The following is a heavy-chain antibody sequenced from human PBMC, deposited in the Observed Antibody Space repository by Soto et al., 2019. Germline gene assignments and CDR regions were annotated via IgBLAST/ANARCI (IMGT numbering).Heavy chain of an antibody. CDR3: TRPSYDYGDYGSRYYGMDV. Sequence: EVQLVESGGGLVQPGGSLKLSCAASGFTFSGSAMHWVRQASGKGLEWVGRIRSKANSYATAYAASVKGRFTISRDDSKNTAYLQMNSLKTEDTAVYYCTRPSYDYGDYGSRYYGMDVWGQGTTFTVSS. CDR1: GFTFSGSA. CDR2: IRSKANSYAT. J-gene: IGHJ6*02. V-gene: IGHV3-73*02. D-gene: IGHD4-17*01.